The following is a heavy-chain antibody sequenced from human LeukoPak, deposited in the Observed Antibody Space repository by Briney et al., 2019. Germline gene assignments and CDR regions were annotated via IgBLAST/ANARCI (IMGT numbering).Heavy chain of an antibody. CDR2: INHSGST. J-gene: IGHJ6*02. D-gene: IGHD6-19*01. CDR3: ARGPDSSGTDYYYYYGMDV. V-gene: IGHV4-34*01. Sequence: PSETLSLTCAVYGGSFSGYYWSWIRQPPGKGLEWIGEINHSGSTNYNPSLKSRVTIPVDTSKNQFSLKLSSVTAADTAVYYCARGPDSSGTDYYYYYGMDVWGQGTTVTVSS. CDR1: GGSFSGYY.